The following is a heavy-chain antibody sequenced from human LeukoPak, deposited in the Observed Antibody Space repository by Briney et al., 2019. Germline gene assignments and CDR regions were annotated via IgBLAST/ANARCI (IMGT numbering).Heavy chain of an antibody. CDR2: INHSGST. CDR1: GGSFSGYY. CDR3: ARDRRDGYKTYYYYYYMDV. V-gene: IGHV4-34*01. J-gene: IGHJ6*03. D-gene: IGHD5-24*01. Sequence: SETLSLTCAVYGGSFSGYYWSWIRQPPGKGLEWIGEINHSGSTNYNPSLKSRVTISVDTSKNQFSLKLSSVTAADTAVYYCARDRRDGYKTYYYYYYMDVWGKGTTVTISS.